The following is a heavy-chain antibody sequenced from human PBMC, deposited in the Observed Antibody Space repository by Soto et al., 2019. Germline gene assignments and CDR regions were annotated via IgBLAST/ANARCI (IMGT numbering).Heavy chain of an antibody. D-gene: IGHD3-22*01. CDR1: GYTFTGYA. V-gene: IGHV1-3*01. J-gene: IGHJ5*02. CDR3: ARDYYDSSDYTTNWFDP. CDR2: INAGNGNT. Sequence: ASVKVSCKASGYTFTGYAMHWVRQAPGQRLEWMGWINAGNGNTKYSQKFQGRVTVTRDTSASTAYMELSSLRSEDTAVYYCARDYYDSSDYTTNWFDPWGQGTLVTVSS.